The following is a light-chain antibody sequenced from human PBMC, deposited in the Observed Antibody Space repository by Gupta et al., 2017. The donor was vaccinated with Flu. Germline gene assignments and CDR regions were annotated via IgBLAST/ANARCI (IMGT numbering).Light chain of an antibody. CDR2: EGT. CDR1: TSDVGNHKF. J-gene: IGLJ3*02. CDR3: CSYAGDNTWV. Sequence: QSALTQPASLSGSPGQSITISCIGTTSDVGNHKFVSWYQQHPGKVPKLIIYEGTKRPSGVSSRFSGSKSDTAASLAISGLQAEDEAHYYCCSYAGDNTWVFGGGTNLTV. V-gene: IGLV2-23*01.